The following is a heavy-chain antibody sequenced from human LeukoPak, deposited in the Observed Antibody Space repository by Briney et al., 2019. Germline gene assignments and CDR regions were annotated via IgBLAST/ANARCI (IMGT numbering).Heavy chain of an antibody. Sequence: SVKVSCKASGGTFSSYAISWVRQAPGQGLEWMGGIIPIFGTANYAQKFQGRVTITADESTSTAYMELSSLRSEDTAVYYCERGAQDYDFWSDRNYYYYGMDVWGQGTTVTVSS. CDR3: ERGAQDYDFWSDRNYYYYGMDV. CDR2: IIPIFGTA. V-gene: IGHV1-69*13. CDR1: GGTFSSYA. J-gene: IGHJ6*02. D-gene: IGHD3-3*01.